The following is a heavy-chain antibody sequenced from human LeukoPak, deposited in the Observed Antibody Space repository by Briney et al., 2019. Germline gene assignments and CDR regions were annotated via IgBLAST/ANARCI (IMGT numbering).Heavy chain of an antibody. CDR3: AAGRWLQSDAFDI. CDR1: GGSISSGSYY. CDR2: IYTSGST. D-gene: IGHD5-24*01. V-gene: IGHV4-61*02. Sequence: PSETLSLTCTVSGGSISSGSYYWSWIRQPAGKGLEWIGRIYTSGSTNYNPSLKSRVTMSVDTSKNQFSLKLSSVTAADTAVYYCAAGRWLQSDAFDIWGQGTMVTVSS. J-gene: IGHJ3*02.